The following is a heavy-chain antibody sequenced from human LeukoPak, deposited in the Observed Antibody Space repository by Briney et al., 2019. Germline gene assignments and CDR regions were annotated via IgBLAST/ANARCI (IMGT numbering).Heavy chain of an antibody. D-gene: IGHD6-19*01. CDR3: ARDRYSSGYYYYYGMDV. J-gene: IGHJ6*02. Sequence: KSGGSLRLSCAASGFTFSSYSMNWVRQAPGKGLEWVSSISSSSSYIYYADSVKGRFTISRDNAKNSLYLQMSSLRAENTAVYYCARDRYSSGYYYYYGMDVWGQGTTVTVSS. CDR1: GFTFSSYS. V-gene: IGHV3-21*01. CDR2: ISSSSSYI.